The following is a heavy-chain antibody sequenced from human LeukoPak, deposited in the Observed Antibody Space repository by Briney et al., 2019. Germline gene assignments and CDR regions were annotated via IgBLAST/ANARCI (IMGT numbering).Heavy chain of an antibody. J-gene: IGHJ5*02. D-gene: IGHD3-22*01. CDR2: IYYSGNT. CDR3: ARGSHYYDTSGYYNWFDP. V-gene: IGHV4-30-4*07. Sequence: PSETLPLTCAVSGGSISSGDYSWNWIRQPPGKGLEWIGFIYYSGNTYYNPSLKSRVTISVDTSKNQFSLKLNSVTAADTAVYYCARGSHYYDTSGYYNWFDPWGQGTLVTVSS. CDR1: GGSISSGDYS.